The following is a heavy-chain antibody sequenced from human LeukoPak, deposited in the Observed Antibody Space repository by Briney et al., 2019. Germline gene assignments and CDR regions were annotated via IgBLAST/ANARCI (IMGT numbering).Heavy chain of an antibody. CDR1: GYTFTSYD. CDR2: MNPNSGNT. CDR3: ASRGRYFDWLLNY. D-gene: IGHD3-9*01. V-gene: IGHV1-8*01. Sequence: ASVKVSCKASGYTFTSYDINGVRQATGQGLEGRGWMNPNSGNTGYAQKFQGRVTMTRNTSISTAYMELSSLRSEDTAVYYCASRGRYFDWLLNYWGQGTLVTVSS. J-gene: IGHJ4*02.